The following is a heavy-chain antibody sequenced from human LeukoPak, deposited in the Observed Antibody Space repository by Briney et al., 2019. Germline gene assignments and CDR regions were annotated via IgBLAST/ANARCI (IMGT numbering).Heavy chain of an antibody. CDR1: GFAFSSYS. Sequence: GGSLRLSCAASGFAFSSYSMNWVRQAPGKGLEWVSSISSSSSYIYYADSVKGRFTISRDNAKNSLYLQMSSLRAEDTAVYYCARTVVRLQLRSWVPFDYWGQGTLVTVSS. CDR2: ISSSSSYI. J-gene: IGHJ4*02. CDR3: ARTVVRLQLRSWVPFDY. D-gene: IGHD5-24*01. V-gene: IGHV3-21*01.